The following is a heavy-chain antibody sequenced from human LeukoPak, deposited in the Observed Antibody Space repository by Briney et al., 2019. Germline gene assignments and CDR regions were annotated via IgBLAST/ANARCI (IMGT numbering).Heavy chain of an antibody. Sequence: KSSETLSLTRTVSGYSISSGYYWGWIRQPPGKGLEWIGSIYHSGSTYYNPSLKSRVTISVDTSKNQFSLKLSSVTAADTAVYYCARGSIGGVIVPIDYWGQGTLVTASS. J-gene: IGHJ4*02. CDR2: IYHSGST. CDR1: GYSISSGYY. D-gene: IGHD3-16*02. V-gene: IGHV4-38-2*02. CDR3: ARGSIGGVIVPIDY.